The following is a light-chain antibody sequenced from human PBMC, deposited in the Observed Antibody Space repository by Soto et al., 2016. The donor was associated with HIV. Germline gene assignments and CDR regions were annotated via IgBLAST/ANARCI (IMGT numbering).Light chain of an antibody. CDR3: HSRDSADNHNYV. V-gene: IGLV3-19*01. J-gene: IGLJ1*01. Sequence: SSELTQGPAVSVALGQTVNITCQGDSLRNYYASWHQQKPGQAPILVLFGNNKRPSGIPARFSGSSSGNPASLTITGAQADDEADYYCHSRDSADNHNYVFGRGTKLTVL. CDR2: GNN. CDR1: SLRNYY.